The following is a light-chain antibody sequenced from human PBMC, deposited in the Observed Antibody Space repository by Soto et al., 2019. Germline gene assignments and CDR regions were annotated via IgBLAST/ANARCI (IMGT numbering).Light chain of an antibody. V-gene: IGLV2-14*01. Sequence: QPVLTQPASVSASPGQSITISCTGTSSDVAGYDYVSWYQQHPGKAPKLMIYEVSNRPSGVSNRFSGSKSGNTASLTISGLQAEDEADYYCTAYTTSGTWVFGGGTKLTVL. CDR1: SSDVAGYDY. CDR3: TAYTTSGTWV. CDR2: EVS. J-gene: IGLJ3*02.